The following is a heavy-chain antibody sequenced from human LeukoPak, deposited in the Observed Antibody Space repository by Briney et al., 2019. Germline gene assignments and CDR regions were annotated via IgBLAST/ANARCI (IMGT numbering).Heavy chain of an antibody. J-gene: IGHJ4*02. Sequence: GGSLRLSCAASGFTFGSYAMHWVRQAPGKGLEWVAVISYDGSNKYYADSVKGRFTISRDNSKNTLYLQMNSLRAEDTAVYYCARVALGRQLPASDDYWGQGTLVTVSS. CDR1: GFTFGSYA. CDR2: ISYDGSNK. D-gene: IGHD2-2*01. V-gene: IGHV3-30*04. CDR3: ARVALGRQLPASDDY.